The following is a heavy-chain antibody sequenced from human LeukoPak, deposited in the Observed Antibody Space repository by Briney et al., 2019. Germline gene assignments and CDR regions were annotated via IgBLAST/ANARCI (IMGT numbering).Heavy chain of an antibody. J-gene: IGHJ4*02. V-gene: IGHV3-23*01. CDR1: GFTVSSNY. D-gene: IGHD1-26*01. CDR3: AKGAYSGSYLGPFDY. CDR2: ISASGGST. Sequence: GGSLRLSCAASGFTVSSNYMSWVRQAPGKGLEWVSAISASGGSTYFADSVKGRFTISRDNSKNTLYLQMNSLRAEDTAVYFCAKGAYSGSYLGPFDYWGQGTLVTVSS.